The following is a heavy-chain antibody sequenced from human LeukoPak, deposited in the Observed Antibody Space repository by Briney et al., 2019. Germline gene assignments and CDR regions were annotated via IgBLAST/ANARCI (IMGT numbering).Heavy chain of an antibody. J-gene: IGHJ4*02. V-gene: IGHV4-59*01. Sequence: SETLSLTCTVSGGSISSYYWSWIRQPPGKGLEWIGYIYYSGSTNYNPSLKSRVTISVDTSKNQFSLKLSSVTAADTAMYYCARIYNENTGYFDYWGQGTLVTVSS. CDR3: ARIYNENTGYFDY. CDR2: IYYSGST. D-gene: IGHD3-10*01. CDR1: GGSISSYY.